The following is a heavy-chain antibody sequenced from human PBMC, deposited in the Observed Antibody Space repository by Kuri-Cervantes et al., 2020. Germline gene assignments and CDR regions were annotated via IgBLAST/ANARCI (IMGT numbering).Heavy chain of an antibody. CDR1: GFTVSSNY. V-gene: IGHV3-66*01. CDR2: IYSGGST. D-gene: IGHD1-26*01. Sequence: GGSLRLSCAASGFTVSSNYMSWVRQAPGKGLGWVSVIYSGGSTYYADSVKGRFTISRDNSKNTLYLQMNSLRDEDTAVYYCARGIVSGSYGEFDPWGQGTLVTVSS. J-gene: IGHJ5*02. CDR3: ARGIVSGSYGEFDP.